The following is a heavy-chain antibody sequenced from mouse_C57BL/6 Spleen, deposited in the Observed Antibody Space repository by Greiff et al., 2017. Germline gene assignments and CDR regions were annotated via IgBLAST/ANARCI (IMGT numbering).Heavy chain of an antibody. CDR2: IIDGGSYT. J-gene: IGHJ1*03. CDR3: ARGGWLLPRYFDV. V-gene: IGHV5-4*03. Sequence: EVMLVESGGGLVKPGGSLKLSCAASGFTFSSYAMSWVRQTPEKRLEWVATIIDGGSYTYYPDNVKGRFTISRDNAKNTLYLQMSHLKSEDTAMYYCARGGWLLPRYFDVWGTGTTVTVSS. D-gene: IGHD2-3*01. CDR1: GFTFSSYA.